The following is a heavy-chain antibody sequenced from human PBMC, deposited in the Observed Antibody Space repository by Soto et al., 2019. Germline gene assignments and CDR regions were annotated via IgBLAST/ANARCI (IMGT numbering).Heavy chain of an antibody. D-gene: IGHD3-10*01. CDR2: INHSGST. CDR1: GGSFSGYY. CDR3: TKDRYRPPGRLYYHALDV. Sequence: LSLTCAVYGGSFSGYYWSWIRQPPGKGLEWIGEINHSGSTNYNPSLKSRVTISVDNSKSTMYLQMDSLRSEDTAVYYCTKDRYRPPGRLYYHALDVWGQGTTVTVSS. J-gene: IGHJ6*02. V-gene: IGHV4-34*01.